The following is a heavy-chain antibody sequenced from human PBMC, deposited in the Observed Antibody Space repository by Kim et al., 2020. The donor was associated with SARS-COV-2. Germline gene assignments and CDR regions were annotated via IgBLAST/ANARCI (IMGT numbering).Heavy chain of an antibody. Sequence: YNPSLKSRVTISVDTSKNQFSLKLSSVTAADTAVYYCARTYSGYDYSSDYWGQGTLVTVSS. J-gene: IGHJ4*02. D-gene: IGHD5-12*01. CDR3: ARTYSGYDYSSDY. V-gene: IGHV4-34*01.